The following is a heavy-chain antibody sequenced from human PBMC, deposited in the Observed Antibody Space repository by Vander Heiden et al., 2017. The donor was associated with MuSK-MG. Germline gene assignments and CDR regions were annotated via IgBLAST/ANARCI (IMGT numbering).Heavy chain of an antibody. CDR2: ISIYGVS. J-gene: IGHJ2*01. CDR3: ARELGTPGYWYFDL. V-gene: IGHV3-13*01. Sequence: EVQLVESGGGLVPPGGSLRLSCAASGSTYSSYDMHWGRPPSGKGLEWVSGISIYGVSHSAASVKGRFTISRENAKNSLYLQMNSLRAGDTAVYYCARELGTPGYWYFDLWGRGTLVTVSS. D-gene: IGHD2-15*01. CDR1: GSTYSSYD.